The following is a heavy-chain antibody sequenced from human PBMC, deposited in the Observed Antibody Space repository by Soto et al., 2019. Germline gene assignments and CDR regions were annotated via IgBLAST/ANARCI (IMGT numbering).Heavy chain of an antibody. CDR2: ISYDGSNK. D-gene: IGHD7-27*01. Sequence: QVQLVESGGGVVQPGRSLRLSCAASGFTFSSYGMHWVRQAPGKGLEWVALISYDGSNKYYADSVKGRFTISRDNSKNTLYLQMNSLRTEDTAVYYCAIDLGHGGRGAFDIWGQGTMVTVSS. V-gene: IGHV3-30*03. CDR1: GFTFSSYG. CDR3: AIDLGHGGRGAFDI. J-gene: IGHJ3*02.